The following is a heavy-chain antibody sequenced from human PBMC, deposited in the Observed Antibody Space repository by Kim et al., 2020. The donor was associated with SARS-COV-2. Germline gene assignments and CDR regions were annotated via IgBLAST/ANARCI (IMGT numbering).Heavy chain of an antibody. D-gene: IGHD2-2*01. CDR2: IIPIFGTA. CDR1: GGTFSSYA. J-gene: IGHJ5*02. CDR3: ARDRQYCSSTSCYLSWFDP. V-gene: IGHV1-69*13. Sequence: SVKVSCKASGGTFSSYAISWVRQAPGQGLEWMGGIIPIFGTANYAQKFQGRVTITADESTSTAYMELSSLRSEDTAVYYCARDRQYCSSTSCYLSWFDPWGQGTLVTVSS.